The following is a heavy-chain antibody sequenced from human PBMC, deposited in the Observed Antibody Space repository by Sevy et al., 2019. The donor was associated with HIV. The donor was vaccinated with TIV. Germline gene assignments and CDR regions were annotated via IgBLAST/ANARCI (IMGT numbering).Heavy chain of an antibody. CDR2: AHYSGRP. V-gene: IGHV4-59*02. CDR3: ATFGTNFDPRFDP. Sequence: SETLSLKCSVSGGSVSNHYWTWIRQSPGKGLEWLGHAHYSGRPEYNPSLKSRLTISLDMSKNQVSLQLDYVTAADTAIYYSATFGTNFDPRFDPWGQGTLVTVSS. D-gene: IGHD2-8*01. J-gene: IGHJ5*02. CDR1: GGSVSNHY.